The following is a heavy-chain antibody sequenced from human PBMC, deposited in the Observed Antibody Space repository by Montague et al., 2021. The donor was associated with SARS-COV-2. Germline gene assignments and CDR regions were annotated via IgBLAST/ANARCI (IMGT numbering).Heavy chain of an antibody. CDR2: IYFREDA. V-gene: IGHV4-61*10. CDR1: VSWHSGAD. Sequence: SETLSLTCSILVSWHSGADRKSTRLNSGHDPDSNADIYFREDANYNPSFKSRVAISVDTSKNEISLKLKSVTAADTAVYYCARDVPYDTLGPWGQGTLVTVSS. D-gene: IGHD3-22*01. J-gene: IGHJ5*02. CDR3: ARDVPYDTLGP.